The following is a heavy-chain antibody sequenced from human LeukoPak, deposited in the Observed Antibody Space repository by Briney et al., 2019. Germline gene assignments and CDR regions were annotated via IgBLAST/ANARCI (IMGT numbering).Heavy chain of an antibody. V-gene: IGHV3-11*01. J-gene: IGHJ6*02. CDR1: GFTFSVYY. D-gene: IGHD2-2*02. CDR2: ISSSGSTI. Sequence: GGSLRLSCAASGFTFSVYYMSWIRQAPGKGLEWVSYISSSGSTIYYADSVKGRFTISRDNAKNSLYLQMNSLRAEDTAVYYCARAYCSSTSCYISGGSYYGMDVWGQGTTVTVSS. CDR3: ARAYCSSTSCYISGGSYYGMDV.